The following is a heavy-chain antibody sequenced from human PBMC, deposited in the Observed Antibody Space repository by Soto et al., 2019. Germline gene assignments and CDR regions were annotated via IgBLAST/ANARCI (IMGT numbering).Heavy chain of an antibody. CDR3: VRTSLVVAAATREDY. V-gene: IGHV3-74*01. Sequence: EVQLVESGGGLVQPGESLRLSCAASGFTFSSYWMHWVRQAPGKGLVWVSRINSEGSSTSYAGSVKGRCTISRDNAKNTLYLQMNSLRAEDTAVYYCVRTSLVVAAATREDYWGQGTLVTASS. D-gene: IGHD2-15*01. J-gene: IGHJ4*02. CDR1: GFTFSSYW. CDR2: INSEGSST.